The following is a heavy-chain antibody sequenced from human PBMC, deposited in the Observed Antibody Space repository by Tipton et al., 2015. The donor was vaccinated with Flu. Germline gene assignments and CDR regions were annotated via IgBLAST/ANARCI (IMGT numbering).Heavy chain of an antibody. CDR1: GGSISTYY. Sequence: TLSLTCAVSGGSISTYYWSWIRQPPGKGLEWIGYIYYSGSTNYNPSLKSRVTISVDTSKNQFSLNMRSVTAADMAVYYCARRDYSNYVSEPKNWFDSWGQGTLVTVSS. D-gene: IGHD4-11*01. CDR2: IYYSGST. CDR3: ARRDYSNYVSEPKNWFDS. J-gene: IGHJ5*01. V-gene: IGHV4-59*08.